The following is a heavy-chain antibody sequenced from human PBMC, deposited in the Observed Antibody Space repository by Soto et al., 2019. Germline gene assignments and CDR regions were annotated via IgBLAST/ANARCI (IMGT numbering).Heavy chain of an antibody. Sequence: GSLRLSCAASGFTFSSYSMNWVRQAPGKGLEWVSSISSSSSYIYYADSVKGRFTISRDNAKNSLYLQMNSLRAEDTAVYYCARDRYYYDSSGYPPDYWGQGTLVTVSS. D-gene: IGHD3-22*01. CDR2: ISSSSSYI. V-gene: IGHV3-21*01. CDR1: GFTFSSYS. CDR3: ARDRYYYDSSGYPPDY. J-gene: IGHJ4*02.